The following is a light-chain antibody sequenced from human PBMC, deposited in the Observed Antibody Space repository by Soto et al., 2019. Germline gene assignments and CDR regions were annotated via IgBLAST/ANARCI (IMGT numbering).Light chain of an antibody. J-gene: IGKJ1*01. CDR3: QQYNSYAWT. V-gene: IGKV1-5*01. CDR2: YAS. Sequence: DIQMTQSPSNLSASVGDRVTITCRASQSISSWLAWYQQKPGKAPKLLIYYASSLESGVPSRFSGSGSGTEFTLTISSLQPDDFTTYYCQQYNSYAWTFGQGTKVEIK. CDR1: QSISSW.